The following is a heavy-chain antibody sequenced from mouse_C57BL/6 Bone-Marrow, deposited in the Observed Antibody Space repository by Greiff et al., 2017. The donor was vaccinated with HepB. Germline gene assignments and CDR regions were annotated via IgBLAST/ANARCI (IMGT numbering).Heavy chain of an antibody. Sequence: VQLVESGGDLVKPGGSLKLSCAASGFTFSSYGMSWVRQTPDKRLEWVATISSGGSYTYYPDSVKGRFTISRDNAKNTLYLQMSSLKSEDTAMYYCARHERGGYWGQGTTLTVSS. CDR1: GFTFSSYG. J-gene: IGHJ2*01. V-gene: IGHV5-6*01. CDR3: ARHERGGY. CDR2: ISSGGSYT.